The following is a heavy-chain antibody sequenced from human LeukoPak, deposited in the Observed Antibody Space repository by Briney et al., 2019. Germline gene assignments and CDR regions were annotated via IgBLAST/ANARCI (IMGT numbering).Heavy chain of an antibody. CDR1: GFTFSSYA. J-gene: IGHJ4*02. D-gene: IGHD2-15*01. CDR3: AKDRNVVVVAAMSLDY. Sequence: GGSLRLSCAASGFTFSSYAMSWVRQAPGKGLEWVSAISGSGGSTYYADSVKGRFTISRDNSKNTLYLQMNSLRAEDTAVYYCAKDRNVVVVAAMSLDYWGQGTLVTVSS. V-gene: IGHV3-23*01. CDR2: ISGSGGST.